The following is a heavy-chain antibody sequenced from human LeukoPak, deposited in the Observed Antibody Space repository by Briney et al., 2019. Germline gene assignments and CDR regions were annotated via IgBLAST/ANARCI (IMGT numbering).Heavy chain of an antibody. J-gene: IGHJ6*03. CDR3: ARGGRGRGTRPSQLLTYYYYMDV. V-gene: IGHV3-48*03. CDR1: GFTISSYE. CDR2: ISSSGSTI. Sequence: PGGSLRLSCAASGFTISSYEMNWVRQAPGKGLEWVSYISSSGSTIYYADSVKGRFTTSRDNAKNSLYLQMNSLRAEDTALYYCARGGRGRGTRPSQLLTYYYYMDVWGKGTTVTVSS. D-gene: IGHD3-16*01.